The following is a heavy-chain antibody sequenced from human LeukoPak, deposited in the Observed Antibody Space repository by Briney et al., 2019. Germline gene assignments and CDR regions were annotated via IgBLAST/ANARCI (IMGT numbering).Heavy chain of an antibody. J-gene: IGHJ4*02. D-gene: IGHD3-22*01. V-gene: IGHV3-15*01. CDR1: GFTFSNAW. CDR2: IKSKTDGGTT. CDR3: TTAPSPTYYYDSSGYRVPDY. Sequence: PGGSLRLSCAASGFTFSNAWMSWVRQAPGKGLEWVGRIKSKTDGGTTDYAAPVKGRFTISRDDSKNTLYLQMNSLKTEDTAVYYCTTAPSPTYYYDSSGYRVPDYWGQGTLVTVSS.